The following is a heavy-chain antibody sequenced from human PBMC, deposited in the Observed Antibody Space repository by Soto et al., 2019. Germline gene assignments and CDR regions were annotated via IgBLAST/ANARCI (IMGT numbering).Heavy chain of an antibody. CDR1: GGSISSYY. D-gene: IGHD6-13*01. V-gene: IGHV4-59*12. CDR3: ARRYSSAFDI. CDR2: IYYSGST. Sequence: SETLSLTCTVSGGSISSYYWSWIRQPPGKGLEWIGYIYYSGSTNYNPSLKSRVTISVDTSKNQFSLKLSSVTAADTAVYYCARRYSSAFDIWGQATMVTVS. J-gene: IGHJ3*02.